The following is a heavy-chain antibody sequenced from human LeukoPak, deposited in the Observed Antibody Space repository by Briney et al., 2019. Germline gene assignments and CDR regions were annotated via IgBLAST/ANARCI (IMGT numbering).Heavy chain of an antibody. CDR2: VAYTGSA. J-gene: IGHJ4*02. CDR1: GGSINNHH. D-gene: IGHD3-22*01. CDR3: ARGPLDSADYSFDY. V-gene: IGHV4-59*11. Sequence: SETLSLTCNVSGGSINNHHWSWIRQPPGKRLEWIAYVAYTGSAVYNPSLKSRVTISVDTSKNQFSLKLKSVTAADTAVYYCARGPLDSADYSFDYWGQGALVTASS.